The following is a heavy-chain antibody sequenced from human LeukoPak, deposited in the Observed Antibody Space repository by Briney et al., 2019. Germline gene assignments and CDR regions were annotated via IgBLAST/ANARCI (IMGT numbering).Heavy chain of an antibody. D-gene: IGHD2-2*01. CDR2: SKSKTDGGTT. Sequence: PGGSLRLSCAGSGFTLSSAWMTWVRQAPGKGLEWVGLSKSKTDGGTTDYAAPVKGGFTISRDDSKNTLYLQMNSLKTEDTAVYYCAKYCISADCYANWFGPWGQGTLVTVSS. CDR1: GFTLSSAW. J-gene: IGHJ5*02. V-gene: IGHV3-15*01. CDR3: AKYCISADCYANWFGP.